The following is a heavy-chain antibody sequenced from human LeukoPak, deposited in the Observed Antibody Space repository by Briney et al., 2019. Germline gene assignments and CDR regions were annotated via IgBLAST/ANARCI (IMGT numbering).Heavy chain of an antibody. CDR3: ARQRFGELKIPVPSFDY. J-gene: IGHJ4*02. CDR1: GYSFTSYW. CDR2: IYPGDSDT. D-gene: IGHD3-10*01. Sequence: GESLKISCKGSGYSFTSYWIGWVRQMPGKGLEWMGIIYPGDSDTRYSPSFQGQVTISADKSISTAYLQWSSLKASDTAMYYCARQRFGELKIPVPSFDYWGQGTLVTVSS. V-gene: IGHV5-51*01.